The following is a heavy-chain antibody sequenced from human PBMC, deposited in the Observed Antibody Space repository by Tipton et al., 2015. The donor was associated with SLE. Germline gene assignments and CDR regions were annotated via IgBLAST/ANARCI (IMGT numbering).Heavy chain of an antibody. V-gene: IGHV1-3*01. CDR3: ARWRRDYYDSSGYYDY. D-gene: IGHD3-22*01. J-gene: IGHJ4*02. CDR2: IDGGNGKT. CDR1: GYTFSHFA. Sequence: QLVQSGAEVKKPGASVKVSCKASGYTFSHFAIQWVRQAPGQRLEWMGWIDGGNGKTKYSQKFHGRVTITRDTSANTAYMELSSLRSEDTAVYYCARWRRDYYDSSGYYDYWGQGTLVTVSS.